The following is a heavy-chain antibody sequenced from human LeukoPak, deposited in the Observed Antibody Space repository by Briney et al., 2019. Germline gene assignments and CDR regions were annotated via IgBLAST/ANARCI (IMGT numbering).Heavy chain of an antibody. CDR3: ARDRYSYGKRYFDY. Sequence: SETLSLTCSVSGGSISSSSYYWGWIRQPPGKGLEWIGSIYYSGSTYYNPSLKSRVTISVDTSKNLFSLKLSSVTAADTAVYYCARDRYSYGKRYFDYWGQGTLVTVSS. V-gene: IGHV4-39*07. CDR2: IYYSGST. D-gene: IGHD5-18*01. J-gene: IGHJ4*02. CDR1: GGSISSSSYY.